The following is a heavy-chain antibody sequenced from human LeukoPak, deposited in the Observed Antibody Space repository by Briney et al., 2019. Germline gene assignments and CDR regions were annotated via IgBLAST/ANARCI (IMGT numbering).Heavy chain of an antibody. V-gene: IGHV3-15*01. D-gene: IGHD3-10*01. Sequence: GGSLRLSCAASGFSFSKAWMSWVRQAPGKGLEWVGRIKSKNEGGTIDYAAPVKGRLTISRDDLKNTLSLEMNSLKTEDTAVYYCTKPDLLWFGEDVWGQGTTVTVSS. J-gene: IGHJ6*02. CDR3: TKPDLLWFGEDV. CDR2: IKSKNEGGTI. CDR1: GFSFSKAW.